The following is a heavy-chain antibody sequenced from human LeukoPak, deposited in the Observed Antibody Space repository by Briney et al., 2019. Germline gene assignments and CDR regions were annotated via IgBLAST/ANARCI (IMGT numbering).Heavy chain of an antibody. CDR1: GGSISNYY. D-gene: IGHD6-19*01. Sequence: SETLSLTCTVSGGSISNYYWSWIRQPAGRGLEWIGRIYTSGSTKYNPSLKSRVTMSVDTSKNQFSLKLSSVTAADTAVYYCARDKSGWLNDDAFDIWGQGTMVTVSS. J-gene: IGHJ3*02. CDR3: ARDKSGWLNDDAFDI. V-gene: IGHV4-4*07. CDR2: IYTSGST.